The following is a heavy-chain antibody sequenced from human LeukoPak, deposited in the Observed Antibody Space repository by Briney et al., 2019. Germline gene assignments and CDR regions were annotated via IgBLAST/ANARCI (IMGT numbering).Heavy chain of an antibody. J-gene: IGHJ4*02. CDR1: GVTLRSYR. CDR3: STAKFAY. Sequence: GGSLRLSRAASGVTLRSYRLNWVRQAPGKGLEWVSYISLSSSTIYYADSVKGRFTISRDNAKNSLFLQMSSLRAEATAVYYCSTAKFAYWGQGTLVTVSS. CDR2: ISLSSSTI. V-gene: IGHV3-48*01.